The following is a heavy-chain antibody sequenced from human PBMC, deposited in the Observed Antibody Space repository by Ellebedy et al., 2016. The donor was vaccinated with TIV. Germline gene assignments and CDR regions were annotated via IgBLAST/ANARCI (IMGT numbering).Heavy chain of an antibody. CDR1: GYTFTSYA. J-gene: IGHJ4*02. CDR3: ARGVYSMGNFDY. D-gene: IGHD2-8*01. V-gene: IGHV1-3*01. Sequence: AASVKVSCKASGYTFTSYAMHWVRQAPGQRLEWMGWLNAGKGNTKYSQKFQGRVTITRDTSASTAYMELSSLRSEDTAVYYCARGVYSMGNFDYWGQGTLVTVSS. CDR2: LNAGKGNT.